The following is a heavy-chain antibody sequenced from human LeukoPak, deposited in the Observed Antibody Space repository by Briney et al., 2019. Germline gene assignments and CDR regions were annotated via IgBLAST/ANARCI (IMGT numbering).Heavy chain of an antibody. J-gene: IGHJ5*02. CDR3: ASIHSAFPGGSEGIAADGGFDP. Sequence: SETLSLTCSVSGGSISSYYWSWIRQPPGKGLEWIGYIYYSGSTNYNPSLKSRVTISVDTSKNQFSLKLSSVTAADTAVYYCASIHSAFPGGSEGIAADGGFDPWGQGTLVTVSS. V-gene: IGHV4-59*12. CDR2: IYYSGST. CDR1: GGSISSYY. D-gene: IGHD6-13*01.